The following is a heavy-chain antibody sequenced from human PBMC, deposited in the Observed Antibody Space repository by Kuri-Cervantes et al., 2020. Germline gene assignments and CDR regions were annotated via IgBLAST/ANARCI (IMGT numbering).Heavy chain of an antibody. J-gene: IGHJ4*02. CDR2: ISWNSGSI. CDR1: GFTFDDYA. CDR3: ARGSTGYGNFDY. D-gene: IGHD5-12*01. V-gene: IGHV3-9*01. Sequence: GGSLRLSCAASGFTFDDYAMHWVRQAPGKGLEWASGISWNSGSIGYADSVKGRFTISRDNAKNTLYLQMHSLGAEDTAVYYCARGSTGYGNFDYWGRGTLVTVSS.